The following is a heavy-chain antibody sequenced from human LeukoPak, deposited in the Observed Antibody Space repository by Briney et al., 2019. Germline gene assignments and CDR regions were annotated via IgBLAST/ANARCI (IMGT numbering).Heavy chain of an antibody. V-gene: IGHV3-23*01. D-gene: IGHD5-18*01. J-gene: IGHJ4*02. CDR1: GFTFSSYA. CDR2: ISGSGGST. CDR3: ARDTGIQLWLYYFDY. Sequence: GASLRLSCAATGFTFSSYAMSWVRQAPGKGLEWVSAISGSGGSTYYADSVKGRFTISRDNSKNTLYLQMNSLRAEDTAVYYCARDTGIQLWLYYFDYWGQGTLVTVSS.